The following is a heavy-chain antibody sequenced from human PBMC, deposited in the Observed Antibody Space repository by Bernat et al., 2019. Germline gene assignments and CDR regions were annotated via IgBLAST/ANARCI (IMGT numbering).Heavy chain of an antibody. J-gene: IGHJ4*02. D-gene: IGHD3-3*01. Sequence: EVQLLESGGGLVQPGGSLRLSCAASGFTFSSYAMSWVRQAPGKGLEWVSAISGSGGSTYYADSVKGRFTISKGNSKNTLYLQMNSLRAEDTAVYYCAKPYYDFWSGYYTGGLDYWGQGTLVTVSS. CDR2: ISGSGGST. CDR1: GFTFSSYA. V-gene: IGHV3-23*01. CDR3: AKPYYDFWSGYYTGGLDY.